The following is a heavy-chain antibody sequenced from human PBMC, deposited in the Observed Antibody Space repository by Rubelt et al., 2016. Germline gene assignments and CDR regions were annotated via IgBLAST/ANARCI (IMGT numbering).Heavy chain of an antibody. D-gene: IGHD7-27*01. J-gene: IGHJ2*01. V-gene: IGHV3-21*01. CDR3: ARGRCPNWGCSGPYWYFDL. Sequence: EVQLVESGGGLVKPGGSLRLSCAASGFTFSSYSMNWVRQAPGKGLEWVSSISSSSSYIYYADSVKGRFTISRDNAKNSLYLQMNSLRAEDTAVYYCARGRCPNWGCSGPYWYFDLWGRGTLVTVSS. CDR1: GFTFSSYS. CDR2: ISSSSSYI.